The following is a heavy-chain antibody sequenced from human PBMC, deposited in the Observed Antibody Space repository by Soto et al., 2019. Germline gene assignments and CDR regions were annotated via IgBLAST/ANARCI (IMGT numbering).Heavy chain of an antibody. Sequence: QLQLQESGPGLVKPSETLSLTCSVSGDSINSDKYYWGWIRQPPGKGRGWIGSIYFRGNTYYNPSLQPRVTISLDKSKSQFSLKLNSVTAADSAVYFCARLEGLATISYYFDFWGQGALVTVSS. CDR1: GDSINSDKYY. V-gene: IGHV4-39*01. J-gene: IGHJ4*02. CDR2: IYFRGNT. CDR3: ARLEGLATISYYFDF. D-gene: IGHD3-9*01.